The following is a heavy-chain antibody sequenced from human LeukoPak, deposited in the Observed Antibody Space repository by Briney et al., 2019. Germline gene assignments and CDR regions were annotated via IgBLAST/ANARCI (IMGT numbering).Heavy chain of an antibody. CDR2: VFHNGDS. CDR3: VSKPIVPASQGHYFDT. Sequence: SGTLSLTCTVSGASVRSHYWSWIRQPPGKGLEWFGNVFHNGDSSFAPSLTSRVTMSVDTSKNQFSLNLNSVTAADTAVYYCVSKPIVPASQGHYFDTWGQGILVTVSS. CDR1: GASVRSHY. J-gene: IGHJ5*02. V-gene: IGHV4-59*02. D-gene: IGHD2-2*01.